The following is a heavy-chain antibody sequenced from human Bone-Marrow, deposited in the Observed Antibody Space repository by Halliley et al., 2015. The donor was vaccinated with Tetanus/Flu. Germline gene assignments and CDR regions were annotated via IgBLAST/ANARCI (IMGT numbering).Heavy chain of an antibody. CDR2: GAS. V-gene: IGHV4-59*01. Sequence: GASNYTPPPKSRVAISAATSKNQVSLKLNSVTAADTAVYYCARAFGTNSYYSGLDVWGQGTPVPVSS. D-gene: IGHD1-1*01. CDR3: ARAFGTNSYYSGLDV. J-gene: IGHJ6*02.